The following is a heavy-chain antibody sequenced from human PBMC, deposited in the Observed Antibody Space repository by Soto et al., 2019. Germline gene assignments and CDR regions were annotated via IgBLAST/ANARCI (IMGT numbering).Heavy chain of an antibody. D-gene: IGHD3-3*01. CDR2: INPNSGGT. J-gene: IGHJ1*01. V-gene: IGHV1-2*02. Sequence: ASVKVSCMASGYTFTGYYMHWVRQAPGPGPEWMGWINPNSGGTNYAQQVQVRLTMTRDTSISAAYMELSRLRSVTAADTAVYYCARGREIIGAVTPCEYWGQGTQVTVSS. CDR3: ARGREIIGAVTPCEY. CDR1: GYTFTGYY.